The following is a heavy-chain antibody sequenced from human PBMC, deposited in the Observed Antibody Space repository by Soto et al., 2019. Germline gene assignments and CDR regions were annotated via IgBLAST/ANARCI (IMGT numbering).Heavy chain of an antibody. CDR3: ARAVAVAADFDY. Sequence: ASVKVSCKASGYTFTGYYMHWVRQAPGQGLEWMGWINPNSGGTKYSQKFQGRVTITRDTSASTAYMELSSLRSEDTAVYYCARAVAVAADFDYWGQGTLVTVS. D-gene: IGHD6-19*01. V-gene: IGHV1-2*02. CDR1: GYTFTGYY. CDR2: INPNSGGT. J-gene: IGHJ4*02.